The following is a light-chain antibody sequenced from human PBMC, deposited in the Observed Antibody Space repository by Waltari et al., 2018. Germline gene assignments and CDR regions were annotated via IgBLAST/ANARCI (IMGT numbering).Light chain of an antibody. CDR1: RNLLYSPNNKEF. CDR2: LAS. CDR3: QQYYDSPYP. Sequence: DIVMTQSPDSRVVSLGERATINCKSSRNLLYSPNNKEFLAWYQQKPGQPPKLLISLASTRESRVPDRFPGSGSGTDFRLTLRRLPAEDVAVYYWQQYYDSPYPFGQGTKLEIK. V-gene: IGKV4-1*01. J-gene: IGKJ2*01.